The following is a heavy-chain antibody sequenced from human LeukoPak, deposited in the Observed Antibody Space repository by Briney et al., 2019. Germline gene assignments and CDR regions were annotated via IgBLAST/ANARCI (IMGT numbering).Heavy chain of an antibody. V-gene: IGHV3-9*03. J-gene: IGHJ4*02. D-gene: IGHD2-15*01. Sequence: GGSLRLSCAASGFTFDDYAMHWVRQVPGKGLEWVAGISWNSGTIAYVHSVKGRFTISRDNAKNSLYLQMDSLRVEDMAFYYCAKDVSLGFCSGGSCSAHFDCWGQGNLVTVFS. CDR1: GFTFDDYA. CDR2: ISWNSGTI. CDR3: AKDVSLGFCSGGSCSAHFDC.